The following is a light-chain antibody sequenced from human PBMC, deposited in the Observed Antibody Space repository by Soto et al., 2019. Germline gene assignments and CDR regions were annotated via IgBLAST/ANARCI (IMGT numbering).Light chain of an antibody. V-gene: IGKV1-8*01. J-gene: IGKJ2*01. Sequence: AIRMTQSPSSLSASTGDRVTITCRASQGISSYLAWYQQKPGKAPKLLIYAASTLQSGVPSRFSGGGSGTDVTLTISCLQSEDFATYYCQQYDSYPPVYTFGQGTKLEIK. CDR2: AAS. CDR1: QGISSY. CDR3: QQYDSYPPVYT.